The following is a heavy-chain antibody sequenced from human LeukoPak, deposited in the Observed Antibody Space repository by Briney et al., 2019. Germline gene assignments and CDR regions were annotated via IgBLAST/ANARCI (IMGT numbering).Heavy chain of an antibody. V-gene: IGHV3-33*01. CDR1: GFTFSTYG. CDR2: IWYDGSIK. J-gene: IGHJ3*01. Sequence: PGGSLRLSCAASGFTFSTYGMHWVRQAPGKGLEWVAVIWYDGSIKYYGDSVKGRFTISRDSSKNTLYLQMNSLRAEDTAMYYCARAVGPFDFWGPGTLVIVSS. CDR3: ARAVGPFDF.